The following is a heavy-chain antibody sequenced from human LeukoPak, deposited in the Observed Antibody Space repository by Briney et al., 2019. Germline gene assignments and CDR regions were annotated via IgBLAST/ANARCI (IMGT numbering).Heavy chain of an antibody. CDR1: GGSISSSSYY. J-gene: IGHJ5*02. D-gene: IGHD2-2*01. CDR3: ARPQYQPGGWFDP. V-gene: IGHV4-39*01. CDR2: IYYSGST. Sequence: SETLSLTCTVSGGSISSSSYYWGWIRQPPGKGLEWIGSIYYSGSTYHNPSLQSRVTISVDTSKNQFSLKLTSVTAADTAVYYCARPQYQPGGWFDPWGQGTLVTVSS.